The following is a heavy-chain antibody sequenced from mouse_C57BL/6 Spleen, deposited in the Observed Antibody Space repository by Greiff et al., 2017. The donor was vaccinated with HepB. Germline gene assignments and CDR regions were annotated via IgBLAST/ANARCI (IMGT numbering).Heavy chain of an antibody. D-gene: IGHD2-1*01. CDR2: INPYNGGT. CDR1: GYTFTDYY. CDR3: AIYSTLFYAMDY. V-gene: IGHV1-19*01. J-gene: IGHJ4*01. Sequence: VQLKQSGPVLVKPGASVKMSCKASGYTFTDYYMNWVKQSHGKSLEWIGVINPYNGGTSYNQKFKGKATLTVDKSSSTAYMELNSLTSEDSAVYYCAIYSTLFYAMDYWGQGTSVTVSS.